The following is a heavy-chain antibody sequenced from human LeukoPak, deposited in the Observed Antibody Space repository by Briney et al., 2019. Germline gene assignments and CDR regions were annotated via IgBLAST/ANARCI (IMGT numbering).Heavy chain of an antibody. CDR2: ISGSGGST. CDR1: GFTFSSYA. Sequence: PGGSLRLSCAASGFTFSSYAMSWVRQAPGKGLEWVSAISGSGGSTYYADSVKGRFTISRDNSKNTLYLQMNSLRAEDTAVYYCARDSIYYGSGSYSFWGQGTLVTVSS. D-gene: IGHD3-10*01. J-gene: IGHJ4*02. CDR3: ARDSIYYGSGSYSF. V-gene: IGHV3-23*01.